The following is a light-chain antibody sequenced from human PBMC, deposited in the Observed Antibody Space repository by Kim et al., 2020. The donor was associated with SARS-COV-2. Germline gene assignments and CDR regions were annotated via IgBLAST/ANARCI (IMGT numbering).Light chain of an antibody. CDR2: AAS. Sequence: DIQMTQSPSSLSASVGDRVTITCRASQRISTYLNWYKQQPGKAPRLLIYAASSLQSGVPSRFSGSGSETDFTLTINSLQPEDFATYYCQQSFTTPLLTFGGGTKVDIK. CDR1: QRISTY. CDR3: QQSFTTPLLT. V-gene: IGKV1-39*01. J-gene: IGKJ4*01.